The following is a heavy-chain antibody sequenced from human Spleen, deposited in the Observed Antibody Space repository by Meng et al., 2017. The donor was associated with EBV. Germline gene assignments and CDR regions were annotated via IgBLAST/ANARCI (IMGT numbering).Heavy chain of an antibody. J-gene: IGHJ4*02. CDR2: ISPGGST. CDR1: GGSFSDFY. V-gene: IGHV4-34*01. D-gene: IGHD3-10*01. CDR3: ARAVGDH. Sequence: QVRLKQWGAGFLKPSGPLSLTCAFYGGSFSDFYWSWIRQTPGKGLEWIGEISPGGSTEYNASLKSRVTISADTSKNQLSLKLSSVTAADTAVYYCARAVGDHWGQGILVTVSS.